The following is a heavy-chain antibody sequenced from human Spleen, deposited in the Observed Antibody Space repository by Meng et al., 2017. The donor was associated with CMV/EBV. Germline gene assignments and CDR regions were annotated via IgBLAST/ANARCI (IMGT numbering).Heavy chain of an antibody. J-gene: IGHJ4*02. CDR1: GASIPHGGYY. CDR2: IYFSGVT. D-gene: IGHD1-1*01. Sequence: TVSGASIPHGGYYWSWIRRHPERGLEWIGFIYFSGVTYYNPSLKSRITISVDASKRQFFLRLNSVTAADTAVYYCAKTDSREGGFDSWGQGTLVTVSS. CDR3: AKTDSREGGFDS. V-gene: IGHV4-31*03.